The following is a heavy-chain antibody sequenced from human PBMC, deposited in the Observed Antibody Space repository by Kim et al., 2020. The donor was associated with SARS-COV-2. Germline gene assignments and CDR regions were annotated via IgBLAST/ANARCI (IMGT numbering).Heavy chain of an antibody. J-gene: IGHJ6*03. CDR1: GFTFSDYY. CDR3: ARVGRDIVVVPAAILGRKYYYSYMDV. CDR2: ISSSGYSI. D-gene: IGHD2-2*01. V-gene: IGHV3-11*01. Sequence: GGSLRLSCAASGFTFSDYYMSWIRQAPGKGLEWVSYISSSGYSIYYADSVKGRFTISRDNAKNSLYLQMNSLRAEDTAVYYCARVGRDIVVVPAAILGRKYYYSYMDVWGKGTTVTVSS.